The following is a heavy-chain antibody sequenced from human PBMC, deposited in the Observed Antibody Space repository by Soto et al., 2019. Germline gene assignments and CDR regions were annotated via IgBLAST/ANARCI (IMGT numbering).Heavy chain of an antibody. J-gene: IGHJ4*02. D-gene: IGHD6-6*01. CDR2: IIPIFGTA. Sequence: QVPLVQSGAEVKKPGSSVKVSCKASGGTFSSYAISWVRQAPGQGLEWMGGIIPIFGTANYAQKFQGRVTITADESTSTAYMELSSLRSEDTAVYYCASLGIAARPDDYFDYWGQGTLVTVSS. CDR1: GGTFSSYA. V-gene: IGHV1-69*01. CDR3: ASLGIAARPDDYFDY.